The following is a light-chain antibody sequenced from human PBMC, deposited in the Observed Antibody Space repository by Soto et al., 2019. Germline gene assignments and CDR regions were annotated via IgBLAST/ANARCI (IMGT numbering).Light chain of an antibody. CDR1: QGIRHY. CDR2: EAS. Sequence: DIQMTQSPSSLSASVGDRVTITCRASQGIRHYLAWYQQKPGKVPKLLIYEASNLQSGVPSRFRGGGSGTEFTLTISSLQPDDFATYYCQQYISYPWTFGQGTKVDIK. J-gene: IGKJ1*01. V-gene: IGKV1-27*01. CDR3: QQYISYPWT.